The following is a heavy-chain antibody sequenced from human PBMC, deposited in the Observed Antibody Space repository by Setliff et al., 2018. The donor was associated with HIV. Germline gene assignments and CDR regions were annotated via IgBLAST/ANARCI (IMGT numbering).Heavy chain of an antibody. Sequence: SETLSLTCTVSGGSISSYYWSWIRLPPGKGLEWIGYIYTSGITNYNPSLKSRVTMSVDTSKNQFSLKLSSVTAADTAVYYCARDYSGWYYFDCWGPGTLVTVSS. V-gene: IGHV4-4*08. CDR2: IYTSGIT. J-gene: IGHJ4*02. D-gene: IGHD6-19*01. CDR3: ARDYSGWYYFDC. CDR1: GGSISSYY.